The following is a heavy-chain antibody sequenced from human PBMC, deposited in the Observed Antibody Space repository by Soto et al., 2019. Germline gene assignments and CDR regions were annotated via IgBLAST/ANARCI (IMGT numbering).Heavy chain of an antibody. CDR1: GYSISSSNW. Sequence: QVQLQESGPGLVKPSDTLSLICAVSGYSISSSNWWGWIRQPPWKGLEWIGNIYYSGSAYYNPSLKSLVTMSVDTSKNQFSLKLTSVTAVDTAVYYCARGDYAKAFDIWGQGTTVTVSS. D-gene: IGHD2-2*01. V-gene: IGHV4-28*03. CDR3: ARGDYAKAFDI. CDR2: IYYSGSA. J-gene: IGHJ3*02.